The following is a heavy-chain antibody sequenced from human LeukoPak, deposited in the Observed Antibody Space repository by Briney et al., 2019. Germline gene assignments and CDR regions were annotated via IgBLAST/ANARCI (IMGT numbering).Heavy chain of an antibody. V-gene: IGHV2-70*04. CDR3: ARTRGGGSWYYFDY. CDR2: IDWADDK. J-gene: IGHJ4*02. CDR1: GFSLSTSGMR. D-gene: IGHD6-13*01. Sequence: SGPALVKPSQTLTLTCTFSGFSLSTSGMRVSWIRQPPGKALEWLARIDWADDKLYSTSLKTRLTISKDTSKNQVVLTMTNMDPVDTATYYCARTRGGGSWYYFDYWGQGTLVTVSS.